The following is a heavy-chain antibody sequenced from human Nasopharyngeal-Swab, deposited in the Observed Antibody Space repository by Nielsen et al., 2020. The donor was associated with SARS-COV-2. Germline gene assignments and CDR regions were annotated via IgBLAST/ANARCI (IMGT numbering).Heavy chain of an antibody. Sequence: SETPPMTCTVSGGSISSGSYYRSWIRQPAGKGLKWIGRIYTSGSTTYNLSLKSRVTISVDTSKNQFSLKLSFVTAADTAVYYCARGSTFAIFGVVQWSGWFDPWGQGTLVTVS. V-gene: IGHV4-61*02. CDR3: ARGSTFAIFGVVQWSGWFDP. CDR1: GGSISSGSYY. CDR2: IYTSGST. D-gene: IGHD3-3*01. J-gene: IGHJ5*02.